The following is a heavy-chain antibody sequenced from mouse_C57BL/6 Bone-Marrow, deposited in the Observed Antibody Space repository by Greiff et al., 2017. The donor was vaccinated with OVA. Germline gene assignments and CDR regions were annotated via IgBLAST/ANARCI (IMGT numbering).Heavy chain of an antibody. CDR1: GYTFTDYN. Sequence: EVKLMESGPELVKPGASVKMSCKASGYTFTDYNMHWVKQSHGKSLEWIGYINPNNGGTSYNQKFKGKATLTVNKSSSTAYMELRSLTSEDSAVYYCARGDGYFRRFAYWGQGTLVTVSA. CDR2: INPNNGGT. D-gene: IGHD2-3*01. J-gene: IGHJ3*01. V-gene: IGHV1-22*01. CDR3: ARGDGYFRRFAY.